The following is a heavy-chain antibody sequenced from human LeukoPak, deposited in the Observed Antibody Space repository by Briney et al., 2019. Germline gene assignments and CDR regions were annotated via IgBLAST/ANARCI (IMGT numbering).Heavy chain of an antibody. D-gene: IGHD6-13*01. V-gene: IGHV3-74*01. CDR1: GFTFSSYE. CDR2: IKPDGSST. J-gene: IGHJ4*02. Sequence: GGSLRLSCAASGFTFSSYEMNWVRQAPGKGLVWVSLIKPDGSSTNYADSVKGRFTISRDNAKNTLYLQMNSLRAEDTAVYYCVPADKQWGQGTLVTVSS. CDR3: VPADKQ.